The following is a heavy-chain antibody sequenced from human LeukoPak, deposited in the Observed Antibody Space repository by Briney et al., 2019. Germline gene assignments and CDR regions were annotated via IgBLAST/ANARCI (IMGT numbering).Heavy chain of an antibody. J-gene: IGHJ5*02. V-gene: IGHV4-4*02. Sequence: PSGTLSLTCAVSGGSISSSNWWSWVRQPPGKGLEWIGEIYHSGSTNYNPSLRSRVTISVDRSKNQFSLRLSSVTAADTAIYYCARGAAAINWFDPWGQGTLVTVSS. D-gene: IGHD6-13*01. CDR2: IYHSGST. CDR3: ARGAAAINWFDP. CDR1: GGSISSSNW.